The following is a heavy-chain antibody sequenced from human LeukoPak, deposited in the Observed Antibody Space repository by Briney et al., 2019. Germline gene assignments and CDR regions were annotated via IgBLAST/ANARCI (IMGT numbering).Heavy chain of an antibody. CDR1: GYTFTGYY. CDR3: ARARIMGATPNWFDP. V-gene: IGHV1-2*02. D-gene: IGHD1-26*01. CDR2: INPNSGGT. Sequence: ASVKVSCKASGYTFTGYYMHWVRQAPGQGLEWMGWINPNSGGTNYAQKFQGRVTMTRDTSISTAYMELSRLRSDDTAVYYCARARIMGATPNWFDPWGQGTLVTVSS. J-gene: IGHJ5*02.